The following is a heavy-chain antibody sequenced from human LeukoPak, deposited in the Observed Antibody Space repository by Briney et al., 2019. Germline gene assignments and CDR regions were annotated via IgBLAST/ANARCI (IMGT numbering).Heavy chain of an antibody. D-gene: IGHD3-16*02. V-gene: IGHV4-61*02. CDR2: IYTSGST. CDR3: ARSMITFGGVIVPDAFDI. Sequence: SETLSLTCTVSGDSIGSGIHYWNWIRQPAGKGLEWIGRIYTSGSTNYNPSLKSRVTISVDTSKNQFSLKLSSVTAADTAVYYCARSMITFGGVIVPDAFDIWGQGTMVTVSS. CDR1: GDSIGSGIHY. J-gene: IGHJ3*02.